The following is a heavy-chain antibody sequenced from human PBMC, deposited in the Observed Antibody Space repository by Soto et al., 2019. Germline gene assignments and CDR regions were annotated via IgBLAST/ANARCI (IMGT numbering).Heavy chain of an antibody. D-gene: IGHD3-16*02. V-gene: IGHV4-30-4*01. J-gene: IGHJ4*02. CDR3: ARVAIGLRLGELSLDY. CDR2: IYYSGST. Sequence: QVQLQESGPGLVKPSQTLSLTCTVSGGSISSGDYYWSWIRQPPGKGLEWIGYIYYSGSTYYNPSLKSRVTISVDTSKNQFSLKLSSVTAADTAVYYCARVAIGLRLGELSLDYWGQGTLVTVSS. CDR1: GGSISSGDYY.